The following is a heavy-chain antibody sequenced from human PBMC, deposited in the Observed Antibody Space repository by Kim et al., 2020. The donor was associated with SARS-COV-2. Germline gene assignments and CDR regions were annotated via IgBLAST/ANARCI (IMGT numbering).Heavy chain of an antibody. Sequence: SETLSLTCAVYGGSFSGYYWSWIRQPPGKGLEWIGEINHSGSTNYNPSLKSRVTISVDTSKNQFSLKLSSVTAADTAVYYCARDDGSGSYYLNAFDIWGQGTMVTVSS. CDR2: INHSGST. D-gene: IGHD3-10*01. CDR3: ARDDGSGSYYLNAFDI. J-gene: IGHJ3*02. V-gene: IGHV4-34*01. CDR1: GGSFSGYY.